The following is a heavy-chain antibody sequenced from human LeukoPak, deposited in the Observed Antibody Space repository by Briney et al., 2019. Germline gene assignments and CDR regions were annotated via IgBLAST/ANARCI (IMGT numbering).Heavy chain of an antibody. CDR2: INMSSGYI. D-gene: IGHD4-17*01. J-gene: IGHJ5*02. V-gene: IGHV3-21*04. Sequence: GGSLRLSCAASGFTFSSYTMNWVRQAPGKGLEWVSSINMSSGYIYYADSVKGRFTISRDNSKNTLYLEMNSLRVNDTATYFCMRSDYGGLVDPWGQGTLVTVSS. CDR1: GFTFSSYT. CDR3: MRSDYGGLVDP.